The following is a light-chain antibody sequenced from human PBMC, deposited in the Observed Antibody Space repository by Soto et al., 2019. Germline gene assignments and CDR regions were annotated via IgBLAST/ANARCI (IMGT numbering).Light chain of an antibody. V-gene: IGKV3-15*01. CDR3: QQYYNWPLT. CDR2: GTS. Sequence: VMTQSPATLSLSPGQRATLSCRARQSFTSNVAWYQHKPGQAPRLLIYGTSTRVTGIPARFSGSGSGTEFTLTISSLQSEDFAVYYCQQYYNWPLTFGGMTKVEIK. CDR1: QSFTSN. J-gene: IGKJ4*01.